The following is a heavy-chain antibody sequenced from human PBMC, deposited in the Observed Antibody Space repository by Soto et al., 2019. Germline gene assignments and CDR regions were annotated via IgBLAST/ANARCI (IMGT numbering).Heavy chain of an antibody. CDR1: GFSLSTSGVG. CDR2: IYWDDDK. Sequence: SGPTLVNPTQTLTLTCTFSGFSLSTSGVGVGWIRQPPGKALEWLALIYWDDDKRYSPSLKSRLTITKDTSKNQVVLTMTNMDPVDTATYYCAQGDSSGDTVEYFHHWGQGTLVTVSA. D-gene: IGHD6-25*01. CDR3: AQGDSSGDTVEYFHH. V-gene: IGHV2-5*02. J-gene: IGHJ1*01.